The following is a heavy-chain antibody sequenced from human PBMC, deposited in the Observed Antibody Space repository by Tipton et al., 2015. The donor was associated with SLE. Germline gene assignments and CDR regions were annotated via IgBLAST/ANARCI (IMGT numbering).Heavy chain of an antibody. V-gene: IGHV4-59*11. CDR2: ISNSETT. J-gene: IGHJ4*02. D-gene: IGHD3-22*01. CDR1: GISISTHY. Sequence: TLSLTCKVSGISISTHYWSWIRQAPGKGLEWIGYISNSETTNYNPSLKSRVTISVDTSKNQFSLKLRSVTAADTAVYYCARDSYYDSSGDLDYWGQGTLVTVSS. CDR3: ARDSYYDSSGDLDY.